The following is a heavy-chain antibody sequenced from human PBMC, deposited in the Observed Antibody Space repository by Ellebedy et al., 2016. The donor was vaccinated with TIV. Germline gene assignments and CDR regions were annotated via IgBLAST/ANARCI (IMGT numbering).Heavy chain of an antibody. V-gene: IGHV2-26*01. Sequence: SGPTLVKPTETLTLTCTVSGFSLSNARMGVSWIRQPPGKALEWLAHIFSNDEKSYSTSLKSRLTISKDTSKSQVVLTMTNMEPVDTATYYCARAPGYSYGYGYGMDVWGQGTTVTVSS. CDR3: ARAPGYSYGYGYGMDV. CDR1: GFSLSNARMG. J-gene: IGHJ6*02. D-gene: IGHD5-18*01. CDR2: IFSNDEK.